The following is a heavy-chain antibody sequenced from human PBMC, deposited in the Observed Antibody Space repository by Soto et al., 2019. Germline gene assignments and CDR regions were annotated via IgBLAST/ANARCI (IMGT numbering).Heavy chain of an antibody. CDR3: ASCVSTACYLPWALHFFDL. CDR1: SFAISRVDY. CDR2: IYHSGTT. Sequence: SETLSLSCALSSFAISRVDYWGWVRQMPRTGLEWVGSIYHSGTTNYSPSLKSRVTISIHTSKNQFSLTLRSVTAADAAVYYCASCVSTACYLPWALHFFDLRRQASLVT. D-gene: IGHD2-2*01. J-gene: IGHJ5*01. V-gene: IGHV4-38-2*01.